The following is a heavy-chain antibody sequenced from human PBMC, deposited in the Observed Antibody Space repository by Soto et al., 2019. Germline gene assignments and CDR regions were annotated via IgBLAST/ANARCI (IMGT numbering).Heavy chain of an antibody. V-gene: IGHV3-21*06. CDR2: ISSTTNYI. CDR3: ARESGDLTSNFDY. D-gene: IGHD3-10*01. J-gene: IGHJ4*02. Sequence: EVQLVESGGGLVKPGGALRLSCAASGFTFTRYSMNWVLQAPGKGLEWVSSISSTTNYIYYGDSMKGRFTISRDNAKNSLYLEMTSLRAEDTAVYYCARESGDLTSNFDYWGQGTLVTVSS. CDR1: GFTFTRYS.